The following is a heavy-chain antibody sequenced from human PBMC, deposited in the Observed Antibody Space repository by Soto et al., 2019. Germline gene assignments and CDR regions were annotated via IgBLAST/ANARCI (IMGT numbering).Heavy chain of an antibody. CDR3: ARATREYYYDSSGYYYVGHYFDY. V-gene: IGHV4-59*01. CDR1: CGSISSYY. Sequence: PSETLSLTCTVSCGSISSYYWSWIRQPPGKGLEWIGYIYYSGSTNYNPSLKSRVTISVDTSKNQFSLKLSSVTAADTAVYYCARATREYYYDSSGYYYVGHYFDYWGQGTLVTVSS. J-gene: IGHJ4*02. D-gene: IGHD3-22*01. CDR2: IYYSGST.